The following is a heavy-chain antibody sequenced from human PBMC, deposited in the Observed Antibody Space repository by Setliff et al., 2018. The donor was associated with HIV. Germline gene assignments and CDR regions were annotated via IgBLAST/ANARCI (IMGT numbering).Heavy chain of an antibody. J-gene: IGHJ4*02. CDR3: ARRAAATTNFDY. V-gene: IGHV4-38-2*01. CDR2: IHHSGST. D-gene: IGHD1-26*01. CDR1: GYSISSGYY. Sequence: SETLSLTCAVSGYSISSGYYWGWIRQSPGKGLEWIGNIHHSGSTYYNPSLKSRVTLSLDTSKNQFSLKVTSVTAADTAVYYCARRAAATTNFDYWGQGTLVTVSS.